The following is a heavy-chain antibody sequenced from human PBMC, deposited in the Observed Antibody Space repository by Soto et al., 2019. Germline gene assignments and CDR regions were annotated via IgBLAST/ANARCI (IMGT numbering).Heavy chain of an antibody. Sequence: QVQLVQSGSEVKKPGSSVRVSCKISGGSFSIYTFSWVRQAPGQGLEWMGRVLPFLDLTSYSQKFQGRVTITADKSTATAYLDLNKLTSEDTAFYYCATDRANSNWPNFDSWGQGTLVTVSS. V-gene: IGHV1-69*02. J-gene: IGHJ4*02. CDR2: VLPFLDLT. CDR1: GGSFSIYT. D-gene: IGHD1-1*01. CDR3: ATDRANSNWPNFDS.